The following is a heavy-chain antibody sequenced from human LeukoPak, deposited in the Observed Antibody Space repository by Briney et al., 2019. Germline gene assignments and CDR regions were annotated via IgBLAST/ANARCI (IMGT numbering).Heavy chain of an antibody. D-gene: IGHD1-26*01. CDR2: INSDESST. CDR3: AKGHGSYFDY. Sequence: GGSLRLSCAASGFTFSNYWMHWVRQAPGRGLVWVSRINSDESSTSYADSVKGRFTISRDNAKNTLYLQMNSLRAEDTAVYYCAKGHGSYFDYWGQGTLVTVSS. J-gene: IGHJ4*02. CDR1: GFTFSNYW. V-gene: IGHV3-74*01.